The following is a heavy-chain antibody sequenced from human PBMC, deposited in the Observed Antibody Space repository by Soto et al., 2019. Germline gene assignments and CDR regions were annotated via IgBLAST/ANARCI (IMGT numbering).Heavy chain of an antibody. CDR2: FIPIFGTS. CDR3: ARGEGYYDSSGLEYYHGMDV. J-gene: IGHJ6*02. CDR1: GGTFRSHA. V-gene: IGHV1-69*01. Sequence: QVQLEQSGAEVKKPGSSVKVSCEASGGTFRSHAIAWVRQAPGQGLEWMGDFIPIFGTSNYAQKFQGRISITADESRTTAYMELSTVTDEDTATYYCARGEGYYDSSGLEYYHGMDVWGQGTTLTVSS. D-gene: IGHD3-22*01.